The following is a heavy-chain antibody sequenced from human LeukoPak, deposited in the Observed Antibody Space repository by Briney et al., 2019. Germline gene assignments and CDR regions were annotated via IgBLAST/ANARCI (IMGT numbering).Heavy chain of an antibody. CDR2: INPNSGGT. CDR1: GYTFTDYY. Sequence: ASVKVSCKASGYTFTDYYVLWVRQAPGQGLEWMGWINPNSGGTNSAQKFQGRVTLTRDTSISTAYMELSSLRSDDTAVYYCAKDLYSRGWTGAFDIWGQGTMVTVSS. J-gene: IGHJ3*02. D-gene: IGHD6-19*01. V-gene: IGHV1-2*02. CDR3: AKDLYSRGWTGAFDI.